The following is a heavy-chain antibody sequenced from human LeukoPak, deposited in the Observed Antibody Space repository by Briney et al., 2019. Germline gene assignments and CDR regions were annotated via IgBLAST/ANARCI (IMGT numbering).Heavy chain of an antibody. J-gene: IGHJ6*02. Sequence: GGSLRLSCAASGFTFSTSTMHWVRQAPGKGLEWVAVISYDGSNKFYADSVKGRFAISRDDSKNTLYLQMNSLRGYDSAVYYCARPLSNGYFHDSGGYYPYAMDVWGQGTTVTVSS. CDR2: ISYDGSNK. D-gene: IGHD3-22*01. CDR1: GFTFSTST. V-gene: IGHV3-30*09. CDR3: ARPLSNGYFHDSGGYYPYAMDV.